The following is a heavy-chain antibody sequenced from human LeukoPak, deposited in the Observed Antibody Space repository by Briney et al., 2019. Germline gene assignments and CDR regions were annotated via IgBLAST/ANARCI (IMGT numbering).Heavy chain of an antibody. D-gene: IGHD6-19*01. CDR2: IKPDGSDK. Sequence: GGSLRLSCSASGFTFRSFWISWVRQAPGKGLEWVANIKPDGSDKYYVYSVKGRFTSSRDNATNSLYLQMNSMRDEDTAVYYCARGGSSRLDYWGQGTLVTVSS. V-gene: IGHV3-7*01. CDR3: ARGGSSRLDY. J-gene: IGHJ4*02. CDR1: GFTFRSFW.